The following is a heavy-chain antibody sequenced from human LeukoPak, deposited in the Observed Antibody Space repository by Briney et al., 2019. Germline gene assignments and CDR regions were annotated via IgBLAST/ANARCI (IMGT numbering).Heavy chain of an antibody. CDR1: GGSISSYY. D-gene: IGHD6-13*01. V-gene: IGHV4-59*08. CDR3: ASTSSSWYPLWYFDL. J-gene: IGHJ2*01. CDR2: IYYSGST. Sequence: PSETLSLTCTVSGGSISSYYWSWIRQPPGKGLEWIGYIYYSGSTNYNPSLKSRVTISVDTSKNQFSLKLSSMTAADTAVYYCASTSSSWYPLWYFDLWGQGSTVTVSS.